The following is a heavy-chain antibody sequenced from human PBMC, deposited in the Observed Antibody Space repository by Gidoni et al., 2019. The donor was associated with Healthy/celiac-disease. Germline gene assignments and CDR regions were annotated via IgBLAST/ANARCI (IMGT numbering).Heavy chain of an antibody. Sequence: QVQLVQSGAEVKKPGASVKFSCKASGYTFTGHYMHWVRQAPGQGLEWMGWINPNSGGTNYAQKFQGRVTMTRDTSISTAYMELSRLRSDDTAVYYCASPRGVGATEDAFDIWGQGTMVTVSS. V-gene: IGHV1-2*02. CDR1: GYTFTGHY. CDR3: ASPRGVGATEDAFDI. CDR2: INPNSGGT. J-gene: IGHJ3*02. D-gene: IGHD1-26*01.